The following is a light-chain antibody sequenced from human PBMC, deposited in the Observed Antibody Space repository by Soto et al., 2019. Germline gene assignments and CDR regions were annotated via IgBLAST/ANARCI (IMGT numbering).Light chain of an antibody. CDR1: QSISSY. CDR2: AAS. V-gene: IGKV1-39*01. J-gene: IGKJ1*01. CDR3: QQSYSTPPWT. Sequence: DIQMTQSPSSLSASVGDRVTITCRASQSISSYLNWYQQKPGKAPKLLIYAASSLQSGVPSRFSGSGPGTDFTLTISSLQPDDFATYYCQQSYSTPPWTFGQGTKVDIK.